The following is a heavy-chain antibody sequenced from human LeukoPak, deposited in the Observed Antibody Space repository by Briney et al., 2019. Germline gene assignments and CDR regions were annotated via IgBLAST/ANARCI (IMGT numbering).Heavy chain of an antibody. D-gene: IGHD2-15*01. J-gene: IGHJ4*02. V-gene: IGHV4-39*01. Sequence: SETLSLTCTVSGGSISSSSYYWGWIRQPPGKGLEWIGSIYYTGSPFYNPSLRSRVTMSVDTAENQCPLNLNSVTAADTAIYYCAKQTYFYEASGHLNDNWGQGTLVTVSS. CDR2: IYYTGSP. CDR3: AKQTYFYEASGHLNDN. CDR1: GGSISSSSYY.